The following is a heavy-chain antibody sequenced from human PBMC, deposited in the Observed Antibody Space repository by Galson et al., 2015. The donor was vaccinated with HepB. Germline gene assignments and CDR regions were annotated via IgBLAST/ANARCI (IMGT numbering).Heavy chain of an antibody. Sequence: LRLSCAASGFTFSSYAMHWVRQAPGKGLEWVAVISYDGSNKYYADSVKGRFTISRDNSKNTLYLQMNSLRAEDTAVYYCARSRLWSHYFDYWGQGTLVTVSS. CDR3: ARSRLWSHYFDY. V-gene: IGHV3-30*04. CDR2: ISYDGSNK. J-gene: IGHJ4*02. CDR1: GFTFSSYA. D-gene: IGHD5-18*01.